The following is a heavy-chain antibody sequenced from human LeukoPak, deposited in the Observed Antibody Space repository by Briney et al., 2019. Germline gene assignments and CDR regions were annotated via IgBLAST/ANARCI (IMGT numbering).Heavy chain of an antibody. J-gene: IGHJ4*02. V-gene: IGHV3-9*01. Sequence: GRSLRLSCVASGFIFNDYAMHWVRQPPGKGLEWVSTISWNSGNKLYTDSVKGRFTISRDNAENSLYLQMNSLRPEDTALYYCAKDMDFWSGSDYWGQGTLVTVSS. CDR1: GFIFNDYA. D-gene: IGHD3-3*01. CDR3: AKDMDFWSGSDY. CDR2: ISWNSGNK.